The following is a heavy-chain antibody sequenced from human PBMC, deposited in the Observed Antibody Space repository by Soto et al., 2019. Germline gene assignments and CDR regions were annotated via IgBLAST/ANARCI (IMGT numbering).Heavy chain of an antibody. V-gene: IGHV3-48*03. CDR2: ISSSGNTV. CDR3: ARTRSAWSDFHYYSLDV. Sequence: GGSLRLSCAASRFTFSTYEMNWVRQAPGKGLEWVSYISSSGNTVYYADSVKGRFTISRDNTRNSLYLQMNSLRDEDTAVYYCARTRSAWSDFHYYSLDVWGQGTTVTVSS. CDR1: RFTFSTYE. D-gene: IGHD1-26*01. J-gene: IGHJ6*02.